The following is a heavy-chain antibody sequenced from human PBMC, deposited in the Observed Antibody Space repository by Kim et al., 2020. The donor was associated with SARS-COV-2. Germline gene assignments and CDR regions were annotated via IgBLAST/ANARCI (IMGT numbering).Heavy chain of an antibody. CDR1: GDRVSSDSAA. CDR3: ARGGVRVATTPYYFDF. CDR2: TYYRSKWYN. Sequence: SQTLSLTCAISGDRVSSDSAAWNWLRQSPSRGLEWLGRTYYRSKWYNDYAVSVKSRITINADTSKNQFSLKVNSVTPEDTAVYYCARGGVRVATTPYYFDFWGQGSLVTVSS. D-gene: IGHD5-12*01. V-gene: IGHV6-1*01. J-gene: IGHJ4*02.